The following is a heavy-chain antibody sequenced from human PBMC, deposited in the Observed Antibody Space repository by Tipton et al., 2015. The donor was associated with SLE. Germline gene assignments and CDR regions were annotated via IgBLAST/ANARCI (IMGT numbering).Heavy chain of an antibody. CDR1: GASIIGGGLY. Sequence: TLSLTCTVSGASIIGGGLYWSWIRQPPGKGLEWIGSIYHTGSTDYNPSLKSRATISVDTSKNQLSLELSSVTAAATAVYFCARAHIVVVPTATKGWFDPWGQGTLVTVSS. D-gene: IGHD2-2*01. CDR2: IYHTGST. J-gene: IGHJ5*02. CDR3: ARAHIVVVPTATKGWFDP. V-gene: IGHV4-39*07.